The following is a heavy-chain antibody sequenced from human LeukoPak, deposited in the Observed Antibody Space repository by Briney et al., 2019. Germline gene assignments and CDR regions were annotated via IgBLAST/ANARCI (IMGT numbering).Heavy chain of an antibody. CDR2: ISSHGGST. CDR1: GVTLSECA. Sequence: GGAVRLSCSPSGVTLSECAIHWGRQAPGKGLEYVSIISSHGGSTYYADSVKGRFTISRDNSKNTVYLQMSSLRAEDTALYYCVKGSGYSGHDDDYWGQGTLVTVSS. V-gene: IGHV3-64D*06. D-gene: IGHD5-12*01. CDR3: VKGSGYSGHDDDY. J-gene: IGHJ4*02.